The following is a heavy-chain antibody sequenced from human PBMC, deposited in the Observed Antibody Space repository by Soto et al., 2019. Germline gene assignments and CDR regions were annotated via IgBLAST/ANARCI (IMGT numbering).Heavy chain of an antibody. V-gene: IGHV1-46*03. J-gene: IGHJ3*02. D-gene: IGHD2-8*01. CDR2: INPSGGST. CDR1: GYTFTSYY. Sequence: ASVKVSCKASGYTFTSYYMHWVRQAPGQGLEWMGIINPSGGSTSYAQKFQGRVTMTRDTSTSTVYMELSSLRSEDTAVYYCARIFYLTECNGSHDDAFDIRGQGTTVTVSS. CDR3: ARIFYLTECNGSHDDAFDI.